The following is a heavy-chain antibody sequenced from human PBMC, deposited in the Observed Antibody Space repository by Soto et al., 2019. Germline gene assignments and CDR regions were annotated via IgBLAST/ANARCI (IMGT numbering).Heavy chain of an antibody. V-gene: IGHV1-69*06. J-gene: IGHJ5*02. CDR1: GGTFNSFS. Sequence: QVQLVQSGAEVQMPGSSVKVPCKASGGTFNSFSIDWVRQAPGQGLEWMGGIIPMSGRPNYAQRFQGRVTFSADKSTNTVYLEVSSLTNEDTAVYYCTRRGRQSANWFDPWGQGTLVTVSS. CDR3: TRRGRQSANWFDP. CDR2: IIPMSGRP.